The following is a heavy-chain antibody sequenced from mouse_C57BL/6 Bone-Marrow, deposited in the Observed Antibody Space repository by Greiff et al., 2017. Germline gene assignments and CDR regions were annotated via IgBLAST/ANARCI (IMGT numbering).Heavy chain of an antibody. CDR1: GFTFSDYG. CDR3: ARDYDYAFGY. D-gene: IGHD2-4*01. J-gene: IGHJ2*01. CDR2: ISSGSSTI. V-gene: IGHV5-17*01. Sequence: EVKLVESGGGLVKPGGSLKLSCAASGFTFSDYGMHWVRQAPEKGLEWVAYISSGSSTIYYADTVKGRFTISRDNTHNTLFLQLTSLRSEDTAMYYCARDYDYAFGYWGQGTTLTVSS.